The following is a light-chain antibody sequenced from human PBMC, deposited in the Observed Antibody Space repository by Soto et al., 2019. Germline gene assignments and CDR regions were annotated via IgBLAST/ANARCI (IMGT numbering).Light chain of an antibody. Sequence: QSALTQPRSLSGSPGQSVTISCTGPTIGAHSFVSWYQDRPDKVPKLLIYDVSQRPSGIPDRFSGSRSANTASLTISGLQADDAAAYYCCSYTGNKVFVFGTGTQLTVL. CDR3: CSYTGNKVFV. CDR1: TIGAHSF. J-gene: IGLJ7*01. V-gene: IGLV2-11*01. CDR2: DVS.